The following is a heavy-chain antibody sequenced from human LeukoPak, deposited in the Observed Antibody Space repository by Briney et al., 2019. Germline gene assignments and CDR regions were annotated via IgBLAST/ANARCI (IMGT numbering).Heavy chain of an antibody. Sequence: NHGGSLRLSCAASGFTFSSYSMNWVRQAPGKGLEWISSISSSSSYIYYADSEKGRFTISRDNAKNSLYLQMNSLRAEDTAVYYCASLVVVPAAAGGDWFDPWGQGTLVTVSS. CDR3: ASLVVVPAAAGGDWFDP. CDR1: GFTFSSYS. J-gene: IGHJ5*02. D-gene: IGHD2-2*01. CDR2: ISSSSSYI. V-gene: IGHV3-21*01.